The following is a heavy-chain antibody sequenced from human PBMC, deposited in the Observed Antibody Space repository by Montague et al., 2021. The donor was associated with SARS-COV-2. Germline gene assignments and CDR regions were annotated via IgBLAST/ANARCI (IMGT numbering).Heavy chain of an antibody. CDR1: GFTFSNYA. V-gene: IGHV3-23*01. CDR2: ISESGGTT. D-gene: IGHD3-10*01. J-gene: IGHJ4*02. CDR3: VRPLWFGDSDYYFES. Sequence: SLRLSCAASGFTFSNYAMSWVRQAPGKGLEWVSGISESGGTTFYAASVKGRFVISRDNAKNTPSLEMTNLRVDDTAIYYCVRPLWFGDSDYYFESWGQGTLVSVSS.